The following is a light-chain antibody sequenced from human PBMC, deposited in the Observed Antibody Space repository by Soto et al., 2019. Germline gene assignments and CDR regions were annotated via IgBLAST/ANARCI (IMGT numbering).Light chain of an antibody. CDR3: QQYASSAT. V-gene: IGKV3-20*01. J-gene: IGKJ1*01. Sequence: EILLTQSLDSLSLSPGDRATLSCRASQSFSSTFFAWYQQKPGQAPRLLIYGASSRATGIPDRFSGSGSGTDFTLTISRLEPEDFAVYYCQQYASSATFGQGTKVEIK. CDR2: GAS. CDR1: QSFSSTF.